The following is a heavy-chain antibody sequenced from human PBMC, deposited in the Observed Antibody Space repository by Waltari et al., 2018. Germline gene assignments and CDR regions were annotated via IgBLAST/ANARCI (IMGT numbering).Heavy chain of an antibody. J-gene: IGHJ5*02. Sequence: QVQLQESGPGLVKPSETLSLTCTVSGGSISSYYWSWIRHAPGKGLEWIGYIYYSGSTNYNPSLKSRVTISVDTSKNQFSLKLSSVTAADTAVYYCARDRDYYDSSGSYNWFDPWGQGTLVTVSS. CDR3: ARDRDYYDSSGSYNWFDP. CDR2: IYYSGST. CDR1: GGSISSYY. V-gene: IGHV4-59*01. D-gene: IGHD3-22*01.